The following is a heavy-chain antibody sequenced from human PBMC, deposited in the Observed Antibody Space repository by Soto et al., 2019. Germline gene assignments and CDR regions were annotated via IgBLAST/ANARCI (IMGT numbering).Heavy chain of an antibody. V-gene: IGHV1-3*01. CDR1: GYTFTSYA. Sequence: QVQLVQSGAEVKKPGASVKVSCKASGYTFTSYAMHWVRQAPGQRLEWMGWINAGNGNTKYSQKFQGRVTITRDTSASTAYMELSSLRSEDTAVYYCARIAIFFHPMTGYFQHWGQGTLVTVSS. J-gene: IGHJ1*01. D-gene: IGHD3-9*01. CDR3: ARIAIFFHPMTGYFQH. CDR2: INAGNGNT.